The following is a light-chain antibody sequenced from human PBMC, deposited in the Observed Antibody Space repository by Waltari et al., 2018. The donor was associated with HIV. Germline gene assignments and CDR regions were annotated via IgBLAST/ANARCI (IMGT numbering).Light chain of an antibody. V-gene: IGLV1-47*01. CDR2: LND. CDR3: SVWDDSLAGWM. Sequence: QSVLTHPPSAPGSTGQRVTISCSAVDPNIGSSNVHWYQQPPGAAPKLLISLNDQRPSGVPDRFSGSKSGTSASLVISGLRSEDEADYFCSVWDDSLAGWMFGGGTRLTVL. CDR1: DPNIGSSN. J-gene: IGLJ3*02.